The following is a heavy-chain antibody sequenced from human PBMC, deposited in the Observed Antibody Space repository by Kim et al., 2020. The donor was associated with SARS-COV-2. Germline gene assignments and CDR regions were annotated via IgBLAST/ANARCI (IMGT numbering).Heavy chain of an antibody. CDR2: ISYEGSTQ. V-gene: IGHV3-30*03. CDR3: ARNLVGYTDLGP. Sequence: GGSLRLSCAASGFTFSSHVMHWVRQAPGKGLEWVALISYEGSTQKYTDSVKGRFTVSRDNSKHTLFLQMNSLRPEDTAVYYWARNLVGYTDLGPWGQGTLVTVSS. D-gene: IGHD5-12*01. J-gene: IGHJ5*02. CDR1: GFTFSSHV.